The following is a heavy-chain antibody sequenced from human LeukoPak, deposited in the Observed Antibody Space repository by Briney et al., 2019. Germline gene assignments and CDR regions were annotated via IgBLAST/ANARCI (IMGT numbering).Heavy chain of an antibody. CDR1: GFTVSSNY. CDR3: ARDSSGLSYFDY. CDR2: IYSGGTT. Sequence: PGGSLRLSCAASGFTVSSNYMSWVRQAPGKGLEWVSVIYSGGTTYYADSVKGRFTISRDNSKNTLYLQMNSLRAEDTAVYYCARDSSGLSYFDYWGREPWSPSPQ. V-gene: IGHV3-66*01. D-gene: IGHD3-22*01. J-gene: IGHJ4*02.